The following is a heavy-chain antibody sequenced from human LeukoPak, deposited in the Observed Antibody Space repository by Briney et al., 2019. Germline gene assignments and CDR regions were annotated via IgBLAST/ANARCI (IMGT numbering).Heavy chain of an antibody. Sequence: GGSLRLSCAASGFTFSNYDMIWVRQAPGKGLERVSSIRSTGAGGNTYSADSVKGRFTTSRDDSKSTLFLQMDSLTAEDTAVYYCTRNGGGLGYWGQGALVTVSS. J-gene: IGHJ4*02. V-gene: IGHV3-23*01. CDR1: GFTFSNYD. CDR3: TRNGGGLGY. CDR2: IRSTGAGGNT. D-gene: IGHD3-16*01.